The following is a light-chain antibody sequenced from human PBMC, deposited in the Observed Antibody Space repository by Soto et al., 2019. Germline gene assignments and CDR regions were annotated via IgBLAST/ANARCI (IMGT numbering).Light chain of an antibody. J-gene: IGKJ4*01. CDR2: AAS. V-gene: IGKV1-39*01. CDR1: QSISSF. CDR3: QQSYSTPLLT. Sequence: DIQMTQAPSSLSASVGDRVTIACRASQSISSFLNWYQLKPGKAPRLLIYAASRLQRGVPSRFSGSGSGTDFTLTISSLQPEDFATYYCQQSYSTPLLTFGGGTKVEIK.